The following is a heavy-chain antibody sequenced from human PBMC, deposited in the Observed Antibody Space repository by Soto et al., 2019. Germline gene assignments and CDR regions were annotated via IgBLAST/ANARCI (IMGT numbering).Heavy chain of an antibody. CDR3: VRGSFGYYGP. D-gene: IGHD3-3*01. Sequence: GGSLRLSCTTSGFSFGDYAMTWVRQAPGKGLEWVGFIRNPGYGGTTEYATSVKGRFIISRDDSMSSAYLQLNSLKVDDSAVYYCVRGSFGYYGPWGQGTLVTVSS. CDR1: GFSFGDYA. V-gene: IGHV3-49*04. J-gene: IGHJ5*02. CDR2: IRNPGYGGTT.